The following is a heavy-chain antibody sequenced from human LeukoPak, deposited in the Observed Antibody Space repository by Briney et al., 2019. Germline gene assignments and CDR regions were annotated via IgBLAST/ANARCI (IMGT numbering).Heavy chain of an antibody. Sequence: GGSLRLSCAASGFTFSSYGMSWVHQAPGKGLEWVSAISGSGGSTYYADSVKGRFTISRDNSKNTLYLQMNSLRAEDTAVYYCAKGYYGSGSSRGFDYWGQGTLVTVSS. D-gene: IGHD3-10*01. CDR2: ISGSGGST. CDR1: GFTFSSYG. CDR3: AKGYYGSGSSRGFDY. J-gene: IGHJ4*02. V-gene: IGHV3-23*01.